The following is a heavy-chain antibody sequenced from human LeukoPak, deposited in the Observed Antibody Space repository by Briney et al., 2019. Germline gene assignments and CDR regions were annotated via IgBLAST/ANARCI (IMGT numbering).Heavy chain of an antibody. Sequence: PGGSLRLSCAASVFTVSSNHMSWVRQAPGKRQEWVSVIYSGGTTYYADSVKGRFTISRDNSKNTLYLQMNSLRVEDTALYYCARGPYGDYVDAFGIWGQGTMVTVSS. CDR1: VFTVSSNH. CDR2: IYSGGTT. D-gene: IGHD4-17*01. CDR3: ARGPYGDYVDAFGI. J-gene: IGHJ3*02. V-gene: IGHV3-53*01.